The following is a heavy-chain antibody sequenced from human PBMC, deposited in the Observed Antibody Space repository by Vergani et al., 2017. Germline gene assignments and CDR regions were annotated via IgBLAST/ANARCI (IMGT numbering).Heavy chain of an antibody. J-gene: IGHJ4*02. CDR3: ARDGAAYSSSLVY. D-gene: IGHD6-6*01. CDR1: GFTFSSYG. Sequence: QVQLVESGGGVVQPGRSLRLSCAASGFTFSSYGMHWVRQAPGKGLEWVAVIWYDGSNKYYADSVKGRFTISRDNSKNTLYLQMNSLRAEDTAVYYCARDGAAYSSSLVYWGQGTLVTVSS. CDR2: IWYDGSNK. V-gene: IGHV3-33*01.